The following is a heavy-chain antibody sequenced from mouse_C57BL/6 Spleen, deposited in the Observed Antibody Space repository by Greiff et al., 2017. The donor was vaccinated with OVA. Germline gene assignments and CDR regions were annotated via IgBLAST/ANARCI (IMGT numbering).Heavy chain of an antibody. J-gene: IGHJ4*01. Sequence: EVKLVESGGDLVKPGGSLKLSCAASGFTFSSYGMSWVRQTPDKRLEWVATISSGGSYTYYPDSVKGRFTISRDNAKNTLYLQMSSLKSEDTAMYYCRYYYGSSRGYAMDYWGQGTSVTVSS. CDR3: RYYYGSSRGYAMDY. D-gene: IGHD1-1*01. CDR1: GFTFSSYG. CDR2: ISSGGSYT. V-gene: IGHV5-6*01.